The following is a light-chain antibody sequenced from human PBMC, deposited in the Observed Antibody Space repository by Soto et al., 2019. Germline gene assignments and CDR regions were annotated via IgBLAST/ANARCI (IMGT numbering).Light chain of an antibody. Sequence: DIQMTQSPSTLSGSVGDRVTITCRASQTISSWLAWYQQKPGKAPKLLIYAASTLQSGVTSRFSGSGSGTEFTLTISSLQPEDFATYYCQQLNSYPTTFGPGTKVDIK. CDR3: QQLNSYPTT. CDR1: QTISSW. CDR2: AAS. V-gene: IGKV1-9*01. J-gene: IGKJ3*01.